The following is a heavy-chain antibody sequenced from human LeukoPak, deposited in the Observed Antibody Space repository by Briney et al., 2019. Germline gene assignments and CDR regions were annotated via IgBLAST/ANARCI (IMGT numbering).Heavy chain of an antibody. CDR3: ARSITIFGVVYAFDI. J-gene: IGHJ3*02. CDR1: GYSFRSYW. Sequence: GESLKISGKGSGYSFRSYWMGWARQMPGKGLEWMGIIYPGDSDTRYSPSFQGQVTISADKSISTAYLQWSSLKASDTAMYYCARSITIFGVVYAFDIWGQGTMVTVSS. V-gene: IGHV5-51*01. CDR2: IYPGDSDT. D-gene: IGHD3-3*01.